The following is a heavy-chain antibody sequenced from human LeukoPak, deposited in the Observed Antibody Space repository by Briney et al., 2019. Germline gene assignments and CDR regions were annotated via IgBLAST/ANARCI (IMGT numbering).Heavy chain of an antibody. Sequence: GEPLKISCRGSGYSFTSYWIGWVRQMPGKGLEWMGIIYPGDSDTRYSPSLQGQVTISADKSISTAYLQWSSLKASDTAMYYCARPLEMALENWGQGTLVTVSS. D-gene: IGHD5-24*01. CDR3: ARPLEMALEN. CDR2: IYPGDSDT. J-gene: IGHJ4*02. V-gene: IGHV5-51*01. CDR1: GYSFTSYW.